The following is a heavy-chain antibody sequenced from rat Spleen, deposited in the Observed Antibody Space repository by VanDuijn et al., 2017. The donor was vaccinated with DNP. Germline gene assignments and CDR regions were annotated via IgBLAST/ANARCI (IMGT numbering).Heavy chain of an antibody. Sequence: EVQLVESGGGLVQPGGSLKLSCAASGFNFRNYGMHWIRQAPTKGLEWVASITPNGGGTYYRDSVKGRFTISRDNANRTLYLQMDSLRSEDTATYYCATSPGPNWFAYWGQGTLVTVSS. CDR1: GFNFRNYG. CDR3: ATSPGPNWFAY. CDR2: ITPNGGGT. D-gene: IGHD1-4*01. V-gene: IGHV5-19*01. J-gene: IGHJ3*01.